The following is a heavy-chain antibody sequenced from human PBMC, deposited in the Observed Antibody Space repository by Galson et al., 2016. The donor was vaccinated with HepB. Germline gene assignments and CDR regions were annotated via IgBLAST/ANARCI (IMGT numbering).Heavy chain of an antibody. J-gene: IGHJ6*02. CDR2: TYYRSKWYN. CDR3: ARETHRSLMVRGVIITLDGLDV. V-gene: IGHV6-1*01. Sequence: CAISGDSVSSSSAAWNWIRQSPSRGLEWLGRTYYRSKWYNDYAVSVKSRITINPDTSKNQFSLQLNSVTPEDTAVYYCARETHRSLMVRGVIITLDGLDVWGQGTTVTVSS. D-gene: IGHD3-10*01. CDR1: GDSVSSSSAA.